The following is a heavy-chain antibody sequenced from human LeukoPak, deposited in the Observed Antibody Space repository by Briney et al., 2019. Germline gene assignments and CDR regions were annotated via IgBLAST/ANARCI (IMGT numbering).Heavy chain of an antibody. CDR2: IYSGGST. Sequence: GGSLRLSCAASGFTVSSNYMSWVRQAPGKGLEWVSVIYSGGSTYYADSVKGRFTISRDNSKNTLYLQMNSLRAEDTAVYYCARSHYGDYTDYWGQGTLVTVSS. CDR3: ARSHYGDYTDY. CDR1: GFTVSSNY. D-gene: IGHD4-17*01. J-gene: IGHJ4*02. V-gene: IGHV3-66*01.